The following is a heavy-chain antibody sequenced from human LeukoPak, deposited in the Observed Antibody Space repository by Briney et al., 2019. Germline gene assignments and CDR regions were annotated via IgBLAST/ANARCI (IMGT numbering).Heavy chain of an antibody. D-gene: IGHD4-17*01. CDR1: GDSVSSNSAA. CDR3: ARESYGDYGPLDY. J-gene: IGHJ4*02. CDR2: TYYRSKWYN. V-gene: IGHV6-1*01. Sequence: SQTLSLTCAISGDSVSSNSAAWTWIRQSPSRGLEWLGRTYYRSKWYNDYAVSVKSRITINPDTSKNQFSLQLNSVTPEDTAVYYCARESYGDYGPLDYWGQGTLVTVSS.